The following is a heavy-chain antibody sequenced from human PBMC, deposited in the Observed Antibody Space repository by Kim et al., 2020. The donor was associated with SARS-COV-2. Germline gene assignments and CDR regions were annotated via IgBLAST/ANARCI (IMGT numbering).Heavy chain of an antibody. Sequence: GGSLRLSCAASGLTFSSFWMSWVRQAPGKGLEWVSSIKEDASKIYHVDSVKGRFTISRDNAKNSLYLQMTSLRAEDTGVYYCARGYLGINYWGQGTQVTVSS. CDR1: GLTFSSFW. D-gene: IGHD3-16*02. V-gene: IGHV3-7*03. CDR2: IKEDASKI. CDR3: ARGYLGINY. J-gene: IGHJ4*02.